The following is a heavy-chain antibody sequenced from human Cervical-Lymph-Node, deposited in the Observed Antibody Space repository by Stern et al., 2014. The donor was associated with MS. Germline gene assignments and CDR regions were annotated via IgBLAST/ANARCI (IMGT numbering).Heavy chain of an antibody. J-gene: IGHJ4*02. D-gene: IGHD4/OR15-4a*01. V-gene: IGHV5-51*01. CDR3: ARVDSTMLTPFDY. CDR2: IYPGDSHT. CDR1: GYSFGSYW. Sequence: VQLGQSGAEVKKPGESLKISCQVSGYSFGSYWIGWVRQMPGKGLEWMGIIYPGDSHTTYSRSFQGQVTISADKSINTAFLQWSSLNESDTAMYYCARVDSTMLTPFDYWGQGTLVTVSS.